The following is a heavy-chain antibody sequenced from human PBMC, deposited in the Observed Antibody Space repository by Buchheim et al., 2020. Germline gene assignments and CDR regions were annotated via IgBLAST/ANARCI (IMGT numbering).Heavy chain of an antibody. D-gene: IGHD1-26*01. CDR1: GFTFRAYE. J-gene: IGHJ4*02. V-gene: IGHV3-48*03. CDR2: ISTSGSTI. CDR3: ARGGSYYSFDY. Sequence: EIQLVESGGGLVQPGGSLRLSCAASGFTFRAYEMNWVRQAPGKGLEWVSYISTSGSTIYYADSVKGRFTISRDNAKNSLYLQMNSLRAEDAAVYFCARGGSYYSFDYWGQGTL.